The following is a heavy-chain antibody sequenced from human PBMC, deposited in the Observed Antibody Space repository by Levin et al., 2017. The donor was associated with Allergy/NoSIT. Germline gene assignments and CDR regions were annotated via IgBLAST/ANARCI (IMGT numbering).Heavy chain of an antibody. Sequence: SGPTLVKPTETLTLTCSFSGFSLTTSGVGVGWFRQPPGKSLEWLALIYWDDDNRYSQSLRTRLTVTKDTSKNQAVLTMTNMDPADTATYYCAHRAVAGPAWFDPWGPGTLVSVSS. CDR1: GFSLTTSGVG. D-gene: IGHD6-19*01. V-gene: IGHV2-5*02. CDR2: IYWDDDN. CDR3: AHRAVAGPAWFDP. J-gene: IGHJ5*02.